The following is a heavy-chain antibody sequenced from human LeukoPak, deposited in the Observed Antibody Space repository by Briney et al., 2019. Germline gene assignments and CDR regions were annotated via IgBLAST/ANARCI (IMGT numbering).Heavy chain of an antibody. J-gene: IGHJ5*02. CDR2: INPSGGST. D-gene: IGHD3-16*02. Sequence: ASVKVSCKASGYTFTSYYMHWVRQAPGQGLEWMGIINPSGGSTTYAQKFQGRVTMTRDMSTSTVYMELSSLRSEDTAVYYCARDYVWGTYRSPIPGFAWGQGTLVTVSS. CDR1: GYTFTSYY. CDR3: ARDYVWGTYRSPIPGFA. V-gene: IGHV1-46*01.